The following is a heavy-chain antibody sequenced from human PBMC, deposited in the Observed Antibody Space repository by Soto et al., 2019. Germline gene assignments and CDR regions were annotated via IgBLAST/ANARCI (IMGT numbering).Heavy chain of an antibody. CDR2: MSFDGRDK. J-gene: IGHJ4*02. D-gene: IGHD6-19*01. V-gene: IGHV3-30*18. CDR3: AQRGPTSSSGWFSIDF. Sequence: VQLVESGGGVVQPGRSLRLSCAASGFSFTNYGLHWVRQAPGKGLEWVAFMSFDGRDKYYARSVKGRFTISRDSSRNTLYLQLNTLKTEDTAVYYCAQRGPTSSSGWFSIDFWGQGALVTVSS. CDR1: GFSFTNYG.